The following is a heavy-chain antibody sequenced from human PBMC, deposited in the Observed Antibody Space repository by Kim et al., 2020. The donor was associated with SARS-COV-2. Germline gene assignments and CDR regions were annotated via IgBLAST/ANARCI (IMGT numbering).Heavy chain of an antibody. Sequence: GGSLRLSCAASGFTFSSYAMSWVRQAPGKGLEWVSAISGSGGSTYYADSVKGRFTISRDNSKNTLYLQMNSLRAEDTAVYYCARYIVVVPAAIWGDYYYYMDVWGKGTTVTVSS. J-gene: IGHJ6*03. CDR3: ARYIVVVPAAIWGDYYYYMDV. D-gene: IGHD2-2*02. CDR1: GFTFSSYA. V-gene: IGHV3-23*01. CDR2: ISGSGGST.